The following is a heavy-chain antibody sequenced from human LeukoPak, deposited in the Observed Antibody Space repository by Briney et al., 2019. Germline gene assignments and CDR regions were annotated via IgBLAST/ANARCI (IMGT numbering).Heavy chain of an antibody. Sequence: VASVKVSCKASGYTFTIYAMNWVRQAPGQGLEWMGWINTNTGNPTYAQGFTGRFVFSLDTSVSTAYLQISSLKAEDTAVYYCARDGGNSAHYYYYYYMDVWGKGTTVTVSS. CDR1: GYTFTIYA. J-gene: IGHJ6*03. CDR3: ARDGGNSAHYYYYYYMDV. D-gene: IGHD4-23*01. CDR2: INTNTGNP. V-gene: IGHV7-4-1*02.